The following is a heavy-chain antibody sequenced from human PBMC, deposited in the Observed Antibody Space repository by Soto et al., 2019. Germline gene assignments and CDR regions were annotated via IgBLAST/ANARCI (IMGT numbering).Heavy chain of an antibody. Sequence: HPGGSLRLSCAASGFTFTSYAMSWVRQAPGKGLEWVSAISASGDNTYYADSVKGRFTISRDNSKNTVYMQMNSLRAEDTAVYYCAKERRVGYTTTHAFDIWGQGTMVTVSS. V-gene: IGHV3-23*01. CDR1: GFTFTSYA. J-gene: IGHJ3*02. CDR3: AKERRVGYTTTHAFDI. CDR2: ISASGDNT. D-gene: IGHD1-26*01.